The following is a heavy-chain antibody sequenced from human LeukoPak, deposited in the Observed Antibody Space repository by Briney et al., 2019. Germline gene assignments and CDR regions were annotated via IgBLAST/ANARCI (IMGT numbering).Heavy chain of an antibody. D-gene: IGHD4-17*01. CDR3: AREGRETTVTTYFDY. CDR1: GFTFSSYA. J-gene: IGHJ4*02. Sequence: GGSLRLSCAASGFTFSSYAMHWARQAPGKGLEWVAVISYDGSNKYYADSVKGRFTISRDNSKNTLYLQMNSLRAEDTAVYYCAREGRETTVTTYFDYWGQGTLVTVSS. CDR2: ISYDGSNK. V-gene: IGHV3-30*04.